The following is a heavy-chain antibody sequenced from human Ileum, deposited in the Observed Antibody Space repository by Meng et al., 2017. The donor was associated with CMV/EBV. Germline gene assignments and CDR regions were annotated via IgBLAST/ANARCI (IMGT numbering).Heavy chain of an antibody. CDR2: IGGRGDTT. CDR1: FNFRNYD. CDR3: AKRGADSTGYYIGAFFDN. J-gene: IGHJ4*02. D-gene: IGHD3-22*01. Sequence: FNFRNYDMSWARKAPGKGLEGVSSIGGRGDTTKFAESVQGRFTISRDNTKNIVYLHMNTLRAEDTAIYYCAKRGADSTGYYIGAFFDNWGQGTLVTVSS. V-gene: IGHV3-23*01.